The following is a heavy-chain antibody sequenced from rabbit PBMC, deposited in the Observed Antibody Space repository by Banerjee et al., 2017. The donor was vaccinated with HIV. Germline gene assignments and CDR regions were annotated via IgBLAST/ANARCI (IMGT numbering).Heavy chain of an antibody. V-gene: IGHV1S40*01. J-gene: IGHJ4*01. CDR2: IYAGSSGST. CDR3: ARDAAYIGDGDGEGFNW. D-gene: IGHD5-1*01. CDR1: GFSFSSNYY. Sequence: QSLEESGGDLVKPGASLTLTCTASGFSFSSNYYMCWVRQAPGKGLEWIACIYAGSSGSTWYASGAKGRFTISKTSSTTVTLQMTSLTVADMATYFCARDAAYIGDGDGEGFNWWGQGTLVTVS.